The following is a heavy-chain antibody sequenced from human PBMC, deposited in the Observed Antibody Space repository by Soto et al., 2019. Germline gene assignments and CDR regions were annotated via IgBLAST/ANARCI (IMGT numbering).Heavy chain of an antibody. CDR2: IYWDDDK. Sequence: QITLKESGPTLVKPTQTLTLTCTFSGFSLSTSGVGVGWIRQPPGKALEWLALIYWDDDKRYSPSLKSRLTITKDTSKNQVVLTMTNMDPADTATYYCAGTRCISTSCSNWFDPWGQGTLVTVSS. CDR1: GFSLSTSGVG. D-gene: IGHD2-2*01. CDR3: AGTRCISTSCSNWFDP. V-gene: IGHV2-5*02. J-gene: IGHJ5*02.